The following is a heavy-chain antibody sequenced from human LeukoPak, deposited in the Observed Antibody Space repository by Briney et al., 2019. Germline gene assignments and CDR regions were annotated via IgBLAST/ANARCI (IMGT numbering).Heavy chain of an antibody. CDR3: ARYPRLWYSSGWYPFDY. Sequence: PSETLSLTCTVSGYSISSGYYWGWIRQPPGKGLEWIGEINHSGSTNYNPSLKSRVTISVDTSKNQFSLKLSSVTAADTAVYYCARYPRLWYSSGWYPFDYWGQGTLVTVSS. CDR2: INHSGST. D-gene: IGHD6-19*01. CDR1: GYSISSGYY. J-gene: IGHJ4*02. V-gene: IGHV4-38-2*02.